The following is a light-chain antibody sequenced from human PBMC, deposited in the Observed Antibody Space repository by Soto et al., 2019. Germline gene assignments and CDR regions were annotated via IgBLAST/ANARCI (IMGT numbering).Light chain of an antibody. V-gene: IGKV3-15*01. J-gene: IGKJ4*01. CDR1: QTLYNN. CDR2: GAS. Sequence: EIVMTQSPATLSVSPGERATLSCRASQTLYNNLAWYQQKLGQAPRLLIYGASARATDIPARFSGSGSGTEFTLTISCRQSEDFVIYYCQQYSDWPLTFGGGTKVEIK. CDR3: QQYSDWPLT.